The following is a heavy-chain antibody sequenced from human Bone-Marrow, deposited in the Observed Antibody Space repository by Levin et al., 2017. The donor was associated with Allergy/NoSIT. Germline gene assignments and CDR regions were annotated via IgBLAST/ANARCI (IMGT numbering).Heavy chain of an antibody. V-gene: IGHV3-48*01. CDR1: GFTFSPYS. J-gene: IGHJ3*01. D-gene: IGHD2-8*01. CDR2: ITEGSINR. Sequence: GGSLRLSCATSGFTFSPYSMSWVRQAPGKGLEWLSKITEGSINRIYADSVKGRFTISRDDAKNSLYLQMNSLTAEDTAVYYCAREQWHYALDLWGQGTVVTVSS. CDR3: AREQWHYALDL.